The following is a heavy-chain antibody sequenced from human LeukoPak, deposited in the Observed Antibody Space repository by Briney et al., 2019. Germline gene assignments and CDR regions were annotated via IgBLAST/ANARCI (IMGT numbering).Heavy chain of an antibody. CDR1: GGSISSYD. CDR3: ASQEPYYYDSSGYWANWFDP. CDR2: IYTSGST. V-gene: IGHV4-4*07. Sequence: SETLSLTCTVSGGSISSYDWSWVRQPAGKGLEWIGRIYTSGSTNYNPSLNSRVTMSVDTSKNQFSLKLSSVTAADTAVYYCASQEPYYYDSSGYWANWFDPWGQGTMVTVSS. J-gene: IGHJ5*02. D-gene: IGHD3-22*01.